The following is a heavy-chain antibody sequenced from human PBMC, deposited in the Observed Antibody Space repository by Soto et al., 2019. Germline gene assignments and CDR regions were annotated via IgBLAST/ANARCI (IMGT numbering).Heavy chain of an antibody. Sequence: GGSLRLSCAASGFTFSDYYMSWIRQAPGKGLEWVSYISSSGSTIYYADSVKGRFTISRDNAKNSLYLQMNSLRAEDTAVYYCARDSSGWSSRWYFHLWGRGTLVTVSS. CDR1: GFTFSDYY. CDR2: ISSSGSTI. CDR3: ARDSSGWSSRWYFHL. J-gene: IGHJ2*01. D-gene: IGHD6-19*01. V-gene: IGHV3-11*01.